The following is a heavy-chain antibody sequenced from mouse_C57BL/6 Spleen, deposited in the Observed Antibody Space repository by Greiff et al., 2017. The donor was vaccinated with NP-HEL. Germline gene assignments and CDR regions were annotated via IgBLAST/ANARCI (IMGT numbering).Heavy chain of an antibody. CDR3: ARKITTEYFDY. V-gene: IGHV1-18*01. CDR2: INPNNGGT. J-gene: IGHJ2*01. D-gene: IGHD1-1*01. Sequence: VQLKESGPELVKPGASVKIPCKASGYTFTDYNMDWVKQSHGKSLEWIGDINPNNGGTIYNQKFKGKATLTVDKSSSTAYMELRSLTSEDTAVYYCARKITTEYFDYWGQGTTLTVSS. CDR1: GYTFTDYN.